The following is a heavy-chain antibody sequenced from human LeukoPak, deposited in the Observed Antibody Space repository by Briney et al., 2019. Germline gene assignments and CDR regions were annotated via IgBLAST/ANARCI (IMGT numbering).Heavy chain of an antibody. CDR2: ISGSGGST. V-gene: IGHV3-23*01. D-gene: IGHD2-2*01. CDR3: AKGGDCSSTSCYFAPFDP. J-gene: IGHJ5*02. Sequence: PGGSLRLSCAASGFTFSSYAMSWVRQAPGKGLEWVSVISGSGGSTYYADSVKGRFTISRDNSKNTLYMQMNSLRDEDMAVYYCAKGGDCSSTSCYFAPFDPWGQGTLVTVSS. CDR1: GFTFSSYA.